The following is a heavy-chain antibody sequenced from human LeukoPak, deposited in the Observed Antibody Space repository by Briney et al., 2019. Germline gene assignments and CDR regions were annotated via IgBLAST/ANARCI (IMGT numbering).Heavy chain of an antibody. V-gene: IGHV3-23*01. CDR2: IGSSGGIT. Sequence: PGGSLRLSCAASGXXXXXXXXXXXXXXXXXXXXXVSTIGSSGGITYYADSVKGRFTISRDNSKNTLYLQMNSLRAEDTAVYYCANPQAAWGNFDYWGQGTLVTVSS. D-gene: IGHD1-26*01. CDR1: GXXXXXXX. CDR3: ANPQAAWGNFDY. J-gene: IGHJ4*02.